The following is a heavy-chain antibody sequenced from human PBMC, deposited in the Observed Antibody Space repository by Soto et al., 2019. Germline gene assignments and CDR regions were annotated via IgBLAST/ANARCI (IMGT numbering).Heavy chain of an antibody. CDR1: GYTFTSYG. CDR2: ISAYNGNT. V-gene: IGHV1-18*01. D-gene: IGHD2-15*01. J-gene: IGHJ4*02. CDR3: ARASPLGYCSGGSCYSLFDY. Sequence: QAQLVQSGAEVKKPGASVKVSCKASGYTFTSYGISWVRQAPGQGLEWMGWISAYNGNTNYAQKLQGRVTMTTDTSTSTAYMELRSLRSDDTAVYYCARASPLGYCSGGSCYSLFDYWGQGTLVTVSS.